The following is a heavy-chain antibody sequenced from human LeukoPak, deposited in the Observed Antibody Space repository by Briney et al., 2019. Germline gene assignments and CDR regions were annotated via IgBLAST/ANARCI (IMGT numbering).Heavy chain of an antibody. Sequence: TGGSLRLSCAGSGFTLSSYWIHWVRQGPGKGLVWVSRINTDGSTTTYGDSVKGRLTISRDNAKNTVFLQMNSLRAEDTAVYYCARAGSYRFDYRGQGTLVTVSS. CDR2: INTDGSTT. CDR3: ARAGSYRFDY. D-gene: IGHD1-26*01. V-gene: IGHV3-74*01. CDR1: GFTLSSYW. J-gene: IGHJ4*02.